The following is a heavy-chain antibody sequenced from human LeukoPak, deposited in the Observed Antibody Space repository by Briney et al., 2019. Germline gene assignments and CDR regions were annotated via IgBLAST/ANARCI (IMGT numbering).Heavy chain of an antibody. D-gene: IGHD2-2*01. CDR1: GYTFTSYD. V-gene: IGHV1-8*01. CDR2: MNPNSGNT. J-gene: IGHJ5*02. CDR3: ARGGRPARYCSSTSCLNWFDP. Sequence: ASVKVSCKASGYTFTSYDINWVRQATGQVLEWMGWMNPNSGNTGYAQKFQGRVTMTRNTSISTAYMELSSLRSEDTAVYYCARGGRPARYCSSTSCLNWFDPWGQGTLVTVSS.